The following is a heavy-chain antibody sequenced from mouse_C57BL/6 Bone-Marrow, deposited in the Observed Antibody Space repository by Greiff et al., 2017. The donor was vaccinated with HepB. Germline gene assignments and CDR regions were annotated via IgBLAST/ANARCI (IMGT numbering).Heavy chain of an antibody. V-gene: IGHV5-4*01. CDR3: ARDPTTVVATPYAMDY. CDR2: ISDGGSYT. CDR1: GFTFSSYA. D-gene: IGHD1-1*01. J-gene: IGHJ4*01. Sequence: EVKLMESGGGLVKPGGSLKLSCAASGFTFSSYAMSWVRQTPEKRLEWVATISDGGSYTYYPDNVKGRFTISRDNAKNNLYLQMSHLKSEDTAMYYCARDPTTVVATPYAMDYWGQGTSVTVSS.